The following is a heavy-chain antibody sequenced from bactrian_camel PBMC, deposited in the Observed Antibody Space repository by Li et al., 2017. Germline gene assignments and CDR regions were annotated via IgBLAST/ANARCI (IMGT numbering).Heavy chain of an antibody. CDR2: IDGDCTT. V-gene: IGHV3S53*01. CDR1: GLVYPFWS. D-gene: IGHD2*01. Sequence: HVQLVESGGGSVQAGGSLTLSCAASGLVYPFWSMAWFRQAPGKEREGVAAIDGDCTTSYTDSVKGRFTISKDNAKNTLYLQMNSLKTEDTAVYYCVVVKFGSGGYCPRDANYWPGDPGHRL. J-gene: IGHJ4*01.